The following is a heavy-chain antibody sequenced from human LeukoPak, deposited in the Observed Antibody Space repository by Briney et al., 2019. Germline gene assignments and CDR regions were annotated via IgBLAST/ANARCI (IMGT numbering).Heavy chain of an antibody. CDR3: AKGGREAFDY. Sequence: GGSLRLSCAASGFTFSTYWMTWVRQAPGKGLEWVANIKPDGSQIYYVDSVKGRFTISRDNAKNSLYLQMNSLRAEDTAVYYCAKGGREAFDYWGQGTLVTVSS. D-gene: IGHD3-10*01. CDR2: IKPDGSQI. J-gene: IGHJ4*02. CDR1: GFTFSTYW. V-gene: IGHV3-7*01.